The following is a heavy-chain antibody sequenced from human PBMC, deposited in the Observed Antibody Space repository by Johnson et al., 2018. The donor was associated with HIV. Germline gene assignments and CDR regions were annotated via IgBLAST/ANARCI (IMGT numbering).Heavy chain of an antibody. J-gene: IGHJ3*02. CDR1: GFSISGYA. CDR2: IFYDGSDK. V-gene: IGHV3-30*04. CDR3: AREERTGVGDAFDT. Sequence: QVQLVESGGGVVQPGRSLRLSCAASGFSISGYAMHWVRQAPGKGLEWVAVIFYDGSDKFHAGSVKGRFTISRDTSKNTLYLQMNSLRAEDTAVYYCAREERTGVGDAFDTWGQGTMVIVSS. D-gene: IGHD1-26*01.